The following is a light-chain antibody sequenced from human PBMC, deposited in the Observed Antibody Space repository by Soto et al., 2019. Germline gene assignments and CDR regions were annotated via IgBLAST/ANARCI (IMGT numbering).Light chain of an antibody. CDR1: QSVDNY. CDR2: DAS. Sequence: EIVFTQSPATLSLSPGERATLSCRASQSVDNYLVWYQQKPGQAPTLLIDDASNRATGIPARFSGSGSGTDFTLTISSLEPEDFAVYYCQQRSNWPLSITFGQGTRLEIK. CDR3: QQRSNWPLSIT. V-gene: IGKV3-11*01. J-gene: IGKJ5*01.